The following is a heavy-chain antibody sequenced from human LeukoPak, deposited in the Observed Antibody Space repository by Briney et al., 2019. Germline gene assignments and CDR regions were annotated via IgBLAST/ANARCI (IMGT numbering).Heavy chain of an antibody. V-gene: IGHV1-2*06. Sequence: ASVKVSCKASGYTFTGYYMHWVRRAPGQGLEWMGRINPNTGGTNYAQKFQGRVTMTRDTTISTVYMELSRLRSDDTAVYYCATERTGTALYWGQGTLVTVSS. CDR2: INPNTGGT. CDR3: ATERTGTALY. CDR1: GYTFTGYY. J-gene: IGHJ4*02. D-gene: IGHD3/OR15-3a*01.